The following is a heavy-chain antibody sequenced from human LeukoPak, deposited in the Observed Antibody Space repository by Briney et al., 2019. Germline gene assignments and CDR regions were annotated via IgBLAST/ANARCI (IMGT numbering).Heavy chain of an antibody. V-gene: IGHV4-31*03. CDR1: GGSISSGGYY. CDR2: IYYSGRP. Sequence: SQTLSLTCTVSGGSISSGGYYWSWIRQHPGKGLEWIGYIYYSGRPYYNPSLKSRVTISVDTSKNQFSLNLTFVTAADTAVYYCARDIRPYNWFDPWGQGTLVTVSS. D-gene: IGHD2-2*02. CDR3: ARDIRPYNWFDP. J-gene: IGHJ5*02.